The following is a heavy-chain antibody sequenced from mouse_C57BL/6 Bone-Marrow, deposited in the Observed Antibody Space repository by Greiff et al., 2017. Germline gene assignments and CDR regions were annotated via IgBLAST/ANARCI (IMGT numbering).Heavy chain of an antibody. CDR2: IRNKANGYTT. Sequence: EVMLVESGGGLVQPGGSLSLSCAASGFTFPDYYMSWVRQPPGKALEWLGFIRNKANGYTTEYSASVKGRFTISRDNSQSILYLQMNALRAEDSATYYCARYALWYYGSSDYFDCRGQGTTRTVSS. D-gene: IGHD1-1*01. J-gene: IGHJ2*01. CDR1: GFTFPDYY. V-gene: IGHV7-3*01. CDR3: ARYALWYYGSSDYFDC.